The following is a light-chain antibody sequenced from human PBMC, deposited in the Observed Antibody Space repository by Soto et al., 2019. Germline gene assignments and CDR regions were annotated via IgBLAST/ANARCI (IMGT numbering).Light chain of an antibody. Sequence: EIALTQSPGTLSLSPGERATLSCRASQSVTSNYLAWYQQRPGQAPRLLIFGASSRATGIPDRFSGSGSGTDFTLTISRLEPEDFATYYCQHYNSYSEAFGQGTKV. V-gene: IGKV3-20*01. CDR3: QHYNSYSEA. CDR1: QSVTSNY. CDR2: GAS. J-gene: IGKJ1*01.